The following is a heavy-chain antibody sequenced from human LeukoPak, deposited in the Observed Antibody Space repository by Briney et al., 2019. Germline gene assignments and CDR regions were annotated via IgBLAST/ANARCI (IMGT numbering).Heavy chain of an antibody. D-gene: IGHD2-21*01. Sequence: PGRSLRLSCAASGFTFSSYGMNWVRQAPGKGLEWVGRIKPKTDGETTEYAAPVKGRFSISRDDSKNMLYLQVNSLKTEDTAVYYYITPLPYSAQGGQGTLVTVSS. J-gene: IGHJ4*02. CDR2: IKPKTDGETT. CDR3: ITPLPYSAQ. CDR1: GFTFSSYG. V-gene: IGHV3-15*07.